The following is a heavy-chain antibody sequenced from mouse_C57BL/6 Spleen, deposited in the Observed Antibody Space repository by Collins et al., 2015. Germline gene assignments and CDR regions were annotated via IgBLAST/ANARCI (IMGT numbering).Heavy chain of an antibody. Sequence: QTQLVQSGPELKKPGETVKISCKASGYTFTTYGMSWVKQAPGKGLKWMGWINTYSGVPTYADDFKGRFAFSLETSASTAYLQINNLKNEDTATYFCARGELLLLRSLYFDYWGQGTTLTGLL. CDR3: ARGELLLLRSLYFDY. V-gene: IGHV9-3*01. D-gene: IGHD1-1*01. CDR2: INTYSGVP. J-gene: IGHJ2*01. CDR1: GYTFTTYG.